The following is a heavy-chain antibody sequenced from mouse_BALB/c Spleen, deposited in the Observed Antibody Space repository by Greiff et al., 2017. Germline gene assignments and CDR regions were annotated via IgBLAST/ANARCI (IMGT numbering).Heavy chain of an antibody. J-gene: IGHJ3*01. CDR1: GFTFSSYG. CDR2: INSNGGST. V-gene: IGHV5-6-3*01. Sequence: EVKLVESGGGLVQPGGSLKLSCAASGFTFSSYGMSWVRQTPDKRLELVATINSNGGSTYYPDSVKGRFTISRDNAKNTLYLQMSSLKSEDTAMYYCAREALTGLFAYWGQGTLVTVSA. CDR3: AREALTGLFAY. D-gene: IGHD3-1*01.